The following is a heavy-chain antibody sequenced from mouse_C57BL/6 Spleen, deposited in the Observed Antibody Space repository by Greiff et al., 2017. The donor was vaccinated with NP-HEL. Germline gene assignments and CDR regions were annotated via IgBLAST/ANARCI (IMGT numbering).Heavy chain of an antibody. CDR2: IDPENGDT. Sequence: VHVKQSGAELVRPGASVKLSCTASGFNIKDDYMHWVKQRPEQGLEWIGWIDPENGDTEYASKFQGKATITADTSSNTAYLQLSSLTSEDTAVYYCTTGATVPYWGQGTTLTVSS. D-gene: IGHD1-1*01. V-gene: IGHV14-4*01. J-gene: IGHJ2*01. CDR1: GFNIKDDY. CDR3: TTGATVPY.